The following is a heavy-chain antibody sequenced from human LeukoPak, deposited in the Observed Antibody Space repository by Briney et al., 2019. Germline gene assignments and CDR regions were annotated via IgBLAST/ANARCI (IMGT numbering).Heavy chain of an antibody. J-gene: IGHJ4*02. Sequence: GASVKVSCKASGGTFSSYAISWVRQAPGQGLEWMGGIIPIFGTANYAQKFQGRVTITADESTSTAYMELSSLRSEDTAVYYCAWNIGGNPIDYWGQGTLVTVSS. D-gene: IGHD4-23*01. CDR1: GGTFSSYA. V-gene: IGHV1-69*13. CDR2: IIPIFGTA. CDR3: AWNIGGNPIDY.